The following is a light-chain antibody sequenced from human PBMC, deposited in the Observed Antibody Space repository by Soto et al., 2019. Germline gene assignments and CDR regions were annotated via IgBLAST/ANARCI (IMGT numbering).Light chain of an antibody. J-gene: IGKJ2*01. CDR2: GAS. V-gene: IGKV3-20*01. CDR3: QLYAGSPYT. Sequence: EIVLTQSPGTLSLSPGARATLSCEASQSITSGYLAWYQQKPGQAPRLLIDGASSRATGIPDRFSGSGSGTDFTLTISRLEPEDFAVYYCQLYAGSPYTFGQGTKLEIK. CDR1: QSITSGY.